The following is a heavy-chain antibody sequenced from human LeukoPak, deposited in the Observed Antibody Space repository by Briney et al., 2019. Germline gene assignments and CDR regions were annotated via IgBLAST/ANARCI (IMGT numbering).Heavy chain of an antibody. CDR3: ASGPRGYFDY. V-gene: IGHV4-61*02. J-gene: IGHJ4*02. CDR2: IYTSGST. CDR1: GGSISSGSYY. Sequence: SQTLSLTCTVSGGSISSGSYYWSWIRQPAGKGLEWIGRIYTSGSTNYNPSLKSRVTISVDTSKNQFSLELSSVTAADTAVYYCASGPRGYFDYWGQGTLVTVSS. D-gene: IGHD3-16*01.